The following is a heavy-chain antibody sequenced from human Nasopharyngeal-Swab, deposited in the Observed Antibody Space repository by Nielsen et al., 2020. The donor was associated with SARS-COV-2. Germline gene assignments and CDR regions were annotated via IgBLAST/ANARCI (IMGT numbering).Heavy chain of an antibody. J-gene: IGHJ4*02. CDR2: ISYDGSNK. V-gene: IGHV3-30*04. CDR3: ARDLRWLQFPAGGGDY. Sequence: GESLKISCAAPGFTFSSYAMHWVRQAPGKGLEWVAVISYDGSNKYYADSVKGRFTISRDNSKNTLYLQMNSLRAEDTAVYYCARDLRWLQFPAGGGDYWGQGTLVTVSS. CDR1: GFTFSSYA. D-gene: IGHD5-24*01.